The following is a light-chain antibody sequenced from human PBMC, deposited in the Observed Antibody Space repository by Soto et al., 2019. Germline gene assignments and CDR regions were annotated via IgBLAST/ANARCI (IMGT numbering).Light chain of an antibody. Sequence: QSALTQPASVSGSPGQSITISCTGTSSDVGGFNYVSWYQQHPGKAPKLMIYDVTNRPSGVSYRFSGSKSGNTASLTISGLQAEDEYDYYCHSYTSSSTYVFGTGTKLTVL. V-gene: IGLV2-14*03. CDR3: HSYTSSSTYV. J-gene: IGLJ1*01. CDR1: SSDVGGFNY. CDR2: DVT.